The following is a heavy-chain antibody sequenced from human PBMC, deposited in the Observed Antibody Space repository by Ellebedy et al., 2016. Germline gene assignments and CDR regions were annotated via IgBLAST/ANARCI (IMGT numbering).Heavy chain of an antibody. D-gene: IGHD3-10*01. CDR2: ISWNGGNI. CDR1: GFSFDDYA. J-gene: IGHJ4*02. CDR3: AKDGYYASGSHLDD. Sequence: SLKISCATSGFSFDDYAMHWVRQAPGKGLEWVSGISWNGGNIGYADPVEGRFTISRDNAKNSLYLQMNSLRPEDTALYYCAKDGYYASGSHLDDWGQGTLVTVSS. V-gene: IGHV3-9*01.